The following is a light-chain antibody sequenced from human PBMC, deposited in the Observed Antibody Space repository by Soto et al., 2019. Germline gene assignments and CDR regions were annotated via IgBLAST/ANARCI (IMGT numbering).Light chain of an antibody. J-gene: IGKJ4*01. CDR1: QSVSSN. CDR2: RAS. CDR3: QQYNNWPIT. Sequence: EIVMTQSPATLSVSPGERATLSCRASQSVSSNLAWYQQKSGQAPRLLIYRASTRATGIPASFSGSGSGTEFTLTISSLQSEDFAVYYCQQYNNWPITFGGGTKVEI. V-gene: IGKV3-15*01.